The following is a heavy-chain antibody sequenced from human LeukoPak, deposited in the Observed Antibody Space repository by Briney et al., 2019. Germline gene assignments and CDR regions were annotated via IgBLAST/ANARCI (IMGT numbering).Heavy chain of an antibody. CDR3: ARGWGYSYGSAPFDY. CDR1: GFTFDDYA. J-gene: IGHJ4*02. D-gene: IGHD5-18*01. V-gene: IGHV3-9*01. Sequence: GGSLRLSCAASGFTFDDYAMHWVRQAPGKGLEWVSGISWNSGSIGYADSVKGRFTISRDNAKNSLYLQMNSLRAEDTAVYYCARGWGYSYGSAPFDYWGQGTLVTVSS. CDR2: ISWNSGSI.